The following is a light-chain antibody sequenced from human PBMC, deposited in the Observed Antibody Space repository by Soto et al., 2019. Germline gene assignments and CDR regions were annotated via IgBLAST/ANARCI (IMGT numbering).Light chain of an antibody. V-gene: IGKV3-20*01. Sequence: EIVLTQSPGTLSLSPGERATLSCRASQSVSSSYLAWYQQKPGQAPRLLIYGASSRATGIPDRFSGSGSGTDSTLTISRLEPEDFAVYYCQQYGSSPMYTFGQGTKLEIK. CDR1: QSVSSSY. CDR2: GAS. CDR3: QQYGSSPMYT. J-gene: IGKJ2*01.